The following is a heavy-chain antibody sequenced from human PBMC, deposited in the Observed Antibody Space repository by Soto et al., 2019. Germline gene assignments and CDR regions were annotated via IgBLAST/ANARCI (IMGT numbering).Heavy chain of an antibody. CDR2: SRNRANYYTT. D-gene: IGHD2-8*02. Sequence: PGGSLRLSCAASGFTFSDHFMDWVRQAPGKGLEWVARSRNRANYYTTEYAASVRGRFTVSRDGSKISLYLQMSSLKTEDTAVYYCAGGATGRATFQHWGRGTLVTVSS. J-gene: IGHJ1*01. CDR1: GFTFSDHF. CDR3: AGGATGRATFQH. V-gene: IGHV3-72*01.